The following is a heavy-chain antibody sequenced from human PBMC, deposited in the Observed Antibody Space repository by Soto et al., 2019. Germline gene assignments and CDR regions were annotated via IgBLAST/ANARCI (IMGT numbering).Heavy chain of an antibody. D-gene: IGHD2-21*01. CDR2: IRGTT. CDR1: GFTFTSYS. J-gene: IGHJ3*02. CDR3: ARDDSFAFDI. V-gene: IGHV3-48*01. Sequence: GGSLRLSCAASGFTFTSYSMNWVRQAPGKGLEWVSYIRGTTHYADSVKGRFTISRDNARSSLYLQMNSLRADDTAVYYCARDDSFAFDIWGQGTMVT.